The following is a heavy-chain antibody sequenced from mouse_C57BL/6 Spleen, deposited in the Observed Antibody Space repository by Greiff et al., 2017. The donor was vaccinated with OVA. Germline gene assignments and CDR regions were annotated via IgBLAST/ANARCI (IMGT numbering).Heavy chain of an antibody. D-gene: IGHD2-5*01. CDR3: ARWEAYYSNFVWYFDV. CDR2: IYPGSGST. V-gene: IGHV1-55*01. Sequence: VQLQQPGAELVKPGASVKMSCKASGYTFTSYWITWVKQRPGQGLEWIGDIYPGSGSTNYNEKFKSKATPTVDTSSSTAYMQLSSLTSEDSAVYYCARWEAYYSNFVWYFDVWGTGTTVTVSS. CDR1: GYTFTSYW. J-gene: IGHJ1*03.